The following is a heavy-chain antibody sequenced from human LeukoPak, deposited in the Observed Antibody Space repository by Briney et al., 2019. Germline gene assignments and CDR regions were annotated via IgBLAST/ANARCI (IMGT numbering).Heavy chain of an antibody. CDR1: GFTFSSYA. Sequence: GGSLRLSCAASGFTFSSYAMSWVRQAPGKGLEWVSAISGSGDTTYYADSVKGRFTISRDNSKNTLYLQMNSLRPEDTAVYYCAKAGARGCSSSTCFIYWGQGTLVTVSS. D-gene: IGHD2-2*01. CDR3: AKAGARGCSSSTCFIY. CDR2: ISGSGDTT. J-gene: IGHJ4*02. V-gene: IGHV3-23*01.